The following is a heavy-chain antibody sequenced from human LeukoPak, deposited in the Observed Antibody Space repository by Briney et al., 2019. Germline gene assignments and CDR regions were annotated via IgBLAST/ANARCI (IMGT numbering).Heavy chain of an antibody. Sequence: ASVKVSCKASGYTFTDYYIHWVRQAPGQGLEWMGWINPNSGGTNSAQKFQGRVTMTRDTSISTAYMELSRLRSDDTAVYYCCYGSGSHQYYYYYYMDVWGKGTTVTVSS. CDR2: INPNSGGT. J-gene: IGHJ6*03. V-gene: IGHV1-2*02. CDR3: CYGSGSHQYYYYYYMDV. CDR1: GYTFTDYY. D-gene: IGHD3-10*01.